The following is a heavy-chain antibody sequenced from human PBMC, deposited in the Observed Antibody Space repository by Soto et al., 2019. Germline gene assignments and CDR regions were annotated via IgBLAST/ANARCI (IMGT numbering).Heavy chain of an antibody. CDR3: ARGGGVLRFLGRYYYGMDV. CDR2: INHSGST. D-gene: IGHD3-3*01. Sequence: SETLSLTCAVYGGSFSGYYWSWIRQPPGKGLEWIGEINHSGSTNYNPSLKSRVTISVDTSKNQFSLKLSSVTAADTAVYYCARGGGVLRFLGRYYYGMDVWGQGTTVTVS. V-gene: IGHV4-34*01. CDR1: GGSFSGYY. J-gene: IGHJ6*02.